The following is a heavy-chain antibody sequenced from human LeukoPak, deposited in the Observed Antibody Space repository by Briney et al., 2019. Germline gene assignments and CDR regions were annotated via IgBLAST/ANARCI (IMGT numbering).Heavy chain of an antibody. Sequence: ASVKVSCKASGYTFTSYDINWVRQATGQGLEWMGWMNPNSGNTGYAQKFQGRVTMTRNTSISTAYMELGSLRSEDTAVYYCAREKGRYSSSSRDYYYYGMDVWGQGTTVTVSS. CDR2: MNPNSGNT. J-gene: IGHJ6*02. D-gene: IGHD6-6*01. V-gene: IGHV1-8*01. CDR3: AREKGRYSSSSRDYYYYGMDV. CDR1: GYTFTSYD.